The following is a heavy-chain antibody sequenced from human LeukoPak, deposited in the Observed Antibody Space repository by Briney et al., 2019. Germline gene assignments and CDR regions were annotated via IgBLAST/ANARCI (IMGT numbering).Heavy chain of an antibody. CDR1: GFTFSSYA. CDR3: AKEWRWGDTEVHYYGLNV. Sequence: GGSLRLSCAASGFTFSSYAMNWVRQAPGKGLEWVAIITGTDGRTYYADSVKGRFTISRDNSKNTLSLQMNSLRAEDTAVYYCAKEWRWGDTEVHYYGLNVWGQGTTVTVSS. D-gene: IGHD1-1*01. J-gene: IGHJ6*02. V-gene: IGHV3-23*01. CDR2: ITGTDGRT.